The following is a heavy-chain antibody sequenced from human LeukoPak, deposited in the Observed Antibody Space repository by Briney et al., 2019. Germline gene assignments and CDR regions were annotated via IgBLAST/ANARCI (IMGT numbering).Heavy chain of an antibody. CDR1: GGSISSSSYY. D-gene: IGHD2-2*01. Sequence: PSETLSLTCTVSGGSISSSSYYWGWIRQPPGKGLEWIGSIYYSGSTYYNPSLKSRVTISVDTSKNQFSLKLSSVTAADTAVYYCARVEAGPAAHTGRYYYYYMDVWGKGTTVTVSS. CDR2: IYYSGST. V-gene: IGHV4-39*07. CDR3: ARVEAGPAAHTGRYYYYYMDV. J-gene: IGHJ6*03.